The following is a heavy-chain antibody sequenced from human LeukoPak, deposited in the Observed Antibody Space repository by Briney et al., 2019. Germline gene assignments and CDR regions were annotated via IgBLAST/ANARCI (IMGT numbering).Heavy chain of an antibody. D-gene: IGHD2-15*01. CDR2: ISSSSRYI. Sequence: GGTLRLSCAASGFTFSSYSMNSGRRAPGTGLEWVSSISSSSRYIYYADSVKGRFTISRDNTKNSLYLQMNSLRAEDTAVYYCARGADCSGGSCYLDYWGQGTLVTVSS. CDR3: ARGADCSGGSCYLDY. CDR1: GFTFSSYS. V-gene: IGHV3-21*01. J-gene: IGHJ4*02.